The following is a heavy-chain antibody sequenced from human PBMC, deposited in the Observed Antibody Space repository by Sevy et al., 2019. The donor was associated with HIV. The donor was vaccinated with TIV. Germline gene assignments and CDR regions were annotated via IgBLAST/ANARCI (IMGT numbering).Heavy chain of an antibody. V-gene: IGHV3-30-3*01. D-gene: IGHD6-13*01. CDR2: MSVDGTTK. J-gene: IGHJ4*02. CDR1: GFTFSTFD. CDR3: ASPRHVYVSRYLNRIFDY. Sequence: GGSLRLSCAASGFTFSTFDMHWVRQAPGKGLEWVAVMSVDGTTKYYADSVKGRFIVSRDNAKSTLFLQMNSLRTEDTAVYYCASPRHVYVSRYLNRIFDYWGQGTLVTVSS.